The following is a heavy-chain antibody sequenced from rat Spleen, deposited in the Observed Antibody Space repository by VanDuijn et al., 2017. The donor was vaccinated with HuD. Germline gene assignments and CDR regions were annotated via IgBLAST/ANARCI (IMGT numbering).Heavy chain of an antibody. V-gene: IGHV3-1*01. CDR1: GYSITSTY. CDR2: ISYSGST. Sequence: EVQLQESGPGLVKPSQSLSLTCSVTGYSITSTYRWNWIRKFPGNKMEWIGHISYSGSTSYNPSLKSRISITRDTSKNQFFLQLNSVTTEDTATYYCARHAYYDGYYHWYFDFWGPGTMVTVSS. J-gene: IGHJ1*01. CDR3: ARHAYYDGYYHWYFDF. D-gene: IGHD1-12*03.